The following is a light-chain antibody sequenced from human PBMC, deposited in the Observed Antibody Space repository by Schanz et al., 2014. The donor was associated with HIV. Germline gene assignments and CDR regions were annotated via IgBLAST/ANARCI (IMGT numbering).Light chain of an antibody. CDR1: QSVSSSY. V-gene: IGKV3-20*01. J-gene: IGKJ2*01. CDR2: AAS. CDR3: QHYHTYPYT. Sequence: EIVLTQSPGTLSLSPGERATLSCRASQSVSSSYLAWYQQTPGQAPRLLIYAASSRATDIPDRFSGSGSGTEFTLTITSLQPDDFASYYCQHYHTYPYTFGQGTELEI.